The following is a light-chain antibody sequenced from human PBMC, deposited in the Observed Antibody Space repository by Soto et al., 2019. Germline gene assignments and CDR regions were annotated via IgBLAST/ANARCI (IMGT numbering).Light chain of an antibody. J-gene: IGKJ1*01. CDR2: DAS. Sequence: EIVLTQSPATLSLSPGERATLSCGASQSVSSGYLAWYQQKPGLAPRLLIYDASSRDTGIPDRFSGSGSGTDFTLTISRLEPEDFAVYYCQQYGSSPWPFGQGTRVEIK. V-gene: IGKV3D-20*01. CDR1: QSVSSGY. CDR3: QQYGSSPWP.